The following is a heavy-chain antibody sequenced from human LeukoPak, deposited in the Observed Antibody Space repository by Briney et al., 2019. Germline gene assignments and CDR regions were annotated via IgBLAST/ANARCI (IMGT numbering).Heavy chain of an antibody. CDR3: ARLGSSSWYETKSYFDY. V-gene: IGHV4-59*12. D-gene: IGHD6-13*01. CDR2: IYYSGST. CDR1: GGSISSYY. Sequence: SETLSLTCTVSGGSISSYYWSWIRQPPGKGLEWIGYIYYSGSTNYNPSLKSRVTISVDTSKNQFSMKLSSVTAADTAVYYCARLGSSSWYETKSYFDYWGQGTLVTVSS. J-gene: IGHJ4*02.